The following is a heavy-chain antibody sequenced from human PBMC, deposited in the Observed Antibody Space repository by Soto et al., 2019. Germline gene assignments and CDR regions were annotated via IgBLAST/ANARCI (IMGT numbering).Heavy chain of an antibody. J-gene: IGHJ4*02. CDR3: ARGGPHIVVVPAAILDYFDY. Sequence: ASVKVSCKASGGTFSSYAISWVRQAPGQGLEWMGGIIPIFGTANYAQKFQGRVTITADESTSTAYMELSSLRSEDTAVYYCARGGPHIVVVPAAILDYFDYWGQGTLVTVSS. CDR1: GGTFSSYA. CDR2: IIPIFGTA. D-gene: IGHD2-2*02. V-gene: IGHV1-69*13.